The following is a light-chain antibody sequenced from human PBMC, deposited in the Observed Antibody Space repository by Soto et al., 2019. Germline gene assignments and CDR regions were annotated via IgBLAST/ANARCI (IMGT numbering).Light chain of an antibody. Sequence: QSLLRQLSSVCGSPGQSVTISCTGTISDVGGYNYVSWYQQHPGKAPKLMIYEVSNRPSGVSNRFSGSKSGNTASLTISGLQAEDEADYYCSSYTSSITYVFGTGTTVTVL. V-gene: IGLV2-14*01. J-gene: IGLJ1*01. CDR2: EVS. CDR1: ISDVGGYNY. CDR3: SSYTSSITYV.